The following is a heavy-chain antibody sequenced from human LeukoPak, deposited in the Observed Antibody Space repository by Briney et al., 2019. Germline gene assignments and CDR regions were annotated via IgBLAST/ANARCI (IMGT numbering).Heavy chain of an antibody. J-gene: IGHJ4*02. CDR1: GYTFTHHG. Sequence: ASVRVSCKASGYTFTHHGITWVRQARGQGLEWMGWISAYNGDTHYAQNFQGRVPLTTDTSTSTAYMEVRSLRSDDTAVYYCARDPTNTSGRYAYFDYWGQGTLVTVSS. CDR2: ISAYNGDT. V-gene: IGHV1-18*01. CDR3: ARDPTNTSGRYAYFDY. D-gene: IGHD6-19*01.